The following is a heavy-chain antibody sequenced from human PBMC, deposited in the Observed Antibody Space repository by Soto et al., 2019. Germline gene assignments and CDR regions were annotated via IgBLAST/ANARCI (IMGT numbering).Heavy chain of an antibody. D-gene: IGHD3-3*01. CDR2: INAGNGNT. CDR1: GYTFTSYS. J-gene: IGHJ5*02. Sequence: ASVKVSCKSSGYTFTSYSMHWGRQAPGQRLEWMGWINAGNGNTKYSQKFQGRVTITRDTSASTAYMELSSLRSEDTAVYYCARVLMEGLDPWGQGTLVTVSS. CDR3: ARVLMEGLDP. V-gene: IGHV1-3*01.